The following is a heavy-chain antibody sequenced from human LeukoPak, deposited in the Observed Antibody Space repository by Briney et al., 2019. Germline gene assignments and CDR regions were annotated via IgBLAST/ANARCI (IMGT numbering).Heavy chain of an antibody. CDR1: GGSISSGSSY. Sequence: SQTPSLTCTVSGGSISSGSSYWSWIRQPAGERLEWIGRIYSSGSTNYNPSLKSRVTISVDTSKNQFSLKLSSVTAADTAVYYCARDLVDAFDIWGQGTMVTVSS. D-gene: IGHD2-8*02. J-gene: IGHJ3*02. CDR2: IYSSGST. CDR3: ARDLVDAFDI. V-gene: IGHV4-61*02.